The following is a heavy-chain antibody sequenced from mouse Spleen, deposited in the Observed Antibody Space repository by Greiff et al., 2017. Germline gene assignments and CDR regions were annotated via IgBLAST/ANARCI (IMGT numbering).Heavy chain of an antibody. CDR2: ISSGSSTI. CDR3: ARGYYYGSSYFDY. Sequence: EVMLVESGGGLVQPGGSRKLSCAASGFTFSSFGMHWVRQAPEKGLEWVAYISSGSSTIYYADTVKGRFTISRDNPKNTLFLQMTSLRSEDTAMYYCARGYYYGSSYFDYWGQGTTLTVSS. J-gene: IGHJ2*01. CDR1: GFTFSSFG. D-gene: IGHD1-1*01. V-gene: IGHV5-17*02.